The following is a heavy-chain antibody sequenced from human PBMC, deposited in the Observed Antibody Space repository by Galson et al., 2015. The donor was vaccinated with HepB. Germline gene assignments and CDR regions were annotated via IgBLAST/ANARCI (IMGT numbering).Heavy chain of an antibody. J-gene: IGHJ4*02. CDR2: IIPLFART. CDR3: ARRSVGTNYFDY. D-gene: IGHD1-26*01. Sequence: SVKVSCKASGGTFSSHSISWVRQAPGEGLEWGGVIIPLFARTNYAQKFKGRVTITADESTSTAYMELRSLRSDDTAVYYCARRSVGTNYFDYWGQGTLVTVSS. CDR1: GGTFSSHS. V-gene: IGHV1-69*13.